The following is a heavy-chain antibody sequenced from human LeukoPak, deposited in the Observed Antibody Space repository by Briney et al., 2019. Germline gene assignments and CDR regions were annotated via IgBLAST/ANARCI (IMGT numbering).Heavy chain of an antibody. Sequence: ASVKVSCKASGYTFTGYYMHWVRQAPGQGLEWMGWINPNSGGTNYAQKFQGRVTMTRDTSISTAYMELSRLRSDDTAVYYCARGDIVLVVYAIRAYYYYGMDVWGQGTTVTVSS. D-gene: IGHD2-8*01. V-gene: IGHV1-2*02. J-gene: IGHJ6*02. CDR3: ARGDIVLVVYAIRAYYYYGMDV. CDR1: GYTFTGYY. CDR2: INPNSGGT.